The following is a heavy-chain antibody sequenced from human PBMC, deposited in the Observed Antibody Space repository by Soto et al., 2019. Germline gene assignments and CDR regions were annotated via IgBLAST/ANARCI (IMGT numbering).Heavy chain of an antibody. CDR1: GFSLSNPRMG. CDR3: ARVYDSSGYDY. V-gene: IGHV2-26*01. Sequence: QVTLKESGPVLVKPTETLTLTCTVSGFSLSNPRMGVSWIRQPPGKALEWLAHIFSNDDKSYSTSLKSRVTISKDTSTIQVVLTMTNMDPVDTATYYCARVYDSSGYDYWGQGTPVTVSS. CDR2: IFSNDDK. D-gene: IGHD3-22*01. J-gene: IGHJ4*02.